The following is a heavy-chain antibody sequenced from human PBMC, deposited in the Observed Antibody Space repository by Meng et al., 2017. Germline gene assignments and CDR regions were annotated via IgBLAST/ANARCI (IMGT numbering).Heavy chain of an antibody. D-gene: IGHD6-19*01. V-gene: IGHV4/OR15-8*02. Sequence: ADVQGSGPGLVRTSGTLSLTCVVSGGSIGSVDWWSWVRQPPGKGLEWIGEIYHGGNPNYNPSLKSRVTISIDKSKNQFSLKLSSVTAADTAVYYCASWIYSCGWQWGQGTLVTSPQ. CDR3: ASWIYSCGWQ. J-gene: IGHJ4*02. CDR1: GGSIGSVDW. CDR2: IYHGGNP.